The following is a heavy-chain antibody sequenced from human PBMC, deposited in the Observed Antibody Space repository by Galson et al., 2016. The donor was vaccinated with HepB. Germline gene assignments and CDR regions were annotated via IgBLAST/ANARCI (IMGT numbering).Heavy chain of an antibody. V-gene: IGHV3-30-3*01. J-gene: IGHJ4*02. CDR1: GLTFRSYA. Sequence: SLRLSCAASGLTFRSYAMHWVRQTPAKGLEWVALISYDGSNKFYADSVKGRFTISRDNSNNTLFLQMNSLRAEDTAVYYCVRVDIVATAPSDYWGQGTLATVSS. CDR3: VRVDIVATAPSDY. D-gene: IGHD5-12*01. CDR2: ISYDGSNK.